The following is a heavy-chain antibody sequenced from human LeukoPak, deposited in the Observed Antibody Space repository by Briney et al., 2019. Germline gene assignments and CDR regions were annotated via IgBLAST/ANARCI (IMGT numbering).Heavy chain of an antibody. V-gene: IGHV3-21*01. D-gene: IGHD3-3*01. CDR2: ISSSSSYI. Sequence: GGSLRLSCAASGFTFSSYSMNWVRQAPGKGLEWVSSISSSSSYIYYADSVKGRFTISRDNAKNSLYLQMNSLRAEDTAVYYCARVYDFWSGYFDYWGQGTLVTLSS. J-gene: IGHJ4*02. CDR3: ARVYDFWSGYFDY. CDR1: GFTFSSYS.